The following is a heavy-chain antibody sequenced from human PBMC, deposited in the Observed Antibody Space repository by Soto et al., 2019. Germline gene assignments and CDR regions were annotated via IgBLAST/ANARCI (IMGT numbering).Heavy chain of an antibody. J-gene: IGHJ4*02. CDR1: GGSMSPHY. V-gene: IGHV4-59*11. D-gene: IGHD3-10*01. CDR2: VYFGGST. CDR3: ARDRYYGGADY. Sequence: ETLSLTCTVSGGSMSPHYWSWIRQAPGKGLEWIGYVYFGGSTTYNPSLKSRVTISIDTSKNHFSLKLSSVTAADTAVYYCARDRYYGGADYWGQGALVTVSS.